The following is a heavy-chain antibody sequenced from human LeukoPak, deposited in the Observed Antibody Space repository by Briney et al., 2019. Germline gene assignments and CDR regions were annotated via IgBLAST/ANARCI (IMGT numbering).Heavy chain of an antibody. CDR3: ARALAYYDFWSGYYEYYYGMDV. J-gene: IGHJ6*02. CDR2: INLSGGST. Sequence: GASVKVSCKASGYTFTSYYMHWVRQAPGQGLEWMGIINLSGGSTSYAQKFQGRVTMTRDTSTSTVYMELSSLRSEDTAVYYCARALAYYDFWSGYYEYYYGMDVWGQGTTVTVSS. V-gene: IGHV1-46*01. D-gene: IGHD3-3*01. CDR1: GYTFTSYY.